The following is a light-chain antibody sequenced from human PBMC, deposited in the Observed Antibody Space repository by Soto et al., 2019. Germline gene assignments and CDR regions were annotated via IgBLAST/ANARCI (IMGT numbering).Light chain of an antibody. Sequence: EIVLTQSPGTLSLSPGERATLSCRASQSVSNNYLAWYQQKPGQAPRRLIYGESSRATGIPDRFSGSGSGTDFTLTISRLEPEDVAVYYCQQYSTSPTFGEGTRLENK. J-gene: IGKJ5*01. CDR2: GES. CDR3: QQYSTSPT. V-gene: IGKV3-20*01. CDR1: QSVSNNY.